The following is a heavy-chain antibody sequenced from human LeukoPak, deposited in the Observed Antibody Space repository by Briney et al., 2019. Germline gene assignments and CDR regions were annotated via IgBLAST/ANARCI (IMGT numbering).Heavy chain of an antibody. V-gene: IGHV4-39*01. Sequence: SETLSLTCSVSGGSISSGSYSWGWIRQPPGKGLEWIGSIYYSGSTYYNPSLKGRVTISVDTSKNQFSLNLSSVTAADTAVYHCARHVYYDSIDYYSSYWGQGTLVTVSS. J-gene: IGHJ4*02. D-gene: IGHD3-22*01. CDR2: IYYSGST. CDR1: GGSISSGSYS. CDR3: ARHVYYDSIDYYSSY.